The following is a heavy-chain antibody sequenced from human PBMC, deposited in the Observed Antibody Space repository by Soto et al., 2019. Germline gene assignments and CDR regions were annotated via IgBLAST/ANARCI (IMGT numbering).Heavy chain of an antibody. J-gene: IGHJ4*02. D-gene: IGHD2-15*01. CDR3: ARQSYCSGGSCYDFEY. CDR1: GGSISSYY. V-gene: IGHV4-59*08. CDR2: IYYSGST. Sequence: SETLSLTCTVSGGSISSYYWSWIRQPPGKGLEWIGYIYYSGSTNYNPSLKSRVTISVDTPKNQFSLKLSSVTAADTAVYYCARQSYCSGGSCYDFEYWGQGTLVTVSS.